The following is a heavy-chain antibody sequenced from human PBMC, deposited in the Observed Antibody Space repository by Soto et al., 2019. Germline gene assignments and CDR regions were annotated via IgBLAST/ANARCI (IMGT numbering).Heavy chain of an antibody. V-gene: IGHV5-51*03. CDR3: ARAGGRYCSRASCYLFDP. CDR1: GYTFTTYW. D-gene: IGHD2-2*01. J-gene: IGHJ5*02. Sequence: EVQLVQSGPEAKKPGESLKISCKPSGYTFTTYWIGWVRQMPGKGLEWMGIIYPGDSETRYSPSFQGQVIISADKSVSTAYLQWSSLKASDTAIYYGARAGGRYCSRASCYLFDPGGPGTLVTVSS. CDR2: IYPGDSET.